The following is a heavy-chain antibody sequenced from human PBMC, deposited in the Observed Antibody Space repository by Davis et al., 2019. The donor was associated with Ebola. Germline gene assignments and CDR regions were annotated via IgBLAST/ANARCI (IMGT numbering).Heavy chain of an antibody. CDR3: AKQLLWFGDYYYYGMDV. CDR1: GFTFSRNG. Sequence: GGSLRLSCETSGFTFSRNGMHWVRQAPGKGLEWVAFIRYDGIKKYYADSVKGRFTISRDNSKKTLFLQMSGLRAEDTAVYYCAKQLLWFGDYYYYGMDVWGQGTTVTVSS. V-gene: IGHV3-30*02. J-gene: IGHJ6*02. CDR2: IRYDGIKK. D-gene: IGHD3-10*01.